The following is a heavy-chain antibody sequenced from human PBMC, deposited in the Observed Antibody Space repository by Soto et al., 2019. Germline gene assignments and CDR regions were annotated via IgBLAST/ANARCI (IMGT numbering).Heavy chain of an antibody. D-gene: IGHD3-3*01. CDR2: IYYSGST. CDR1: GGSISSNNYY. V-gene: IGHV4-39*01. Sequence: SETLSLTCTVSGGSISSNNYYWGWIRQPPGKGLEWIGSIYYSGSTYYNPSLKSRVTISVDTSKNQFSLKLRFVTAADTAVYYCARPSRYDFWSGYDRPSYFDYWGQGTLVT. J-gene: IGHJ4*02. CDR3: ARPSRYDFWSGYDRPSYFDY.